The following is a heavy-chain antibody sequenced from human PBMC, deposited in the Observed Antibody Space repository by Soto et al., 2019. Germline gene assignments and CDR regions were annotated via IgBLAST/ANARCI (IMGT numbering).Heavy chain of an antibody. Sequence: VGSLRLSCAASGFTFSNAWMNWVRQAPGKGLEWVGRIKSKTDGGTTDYAAPVKGRFTISRDDSKNTLYLQMNSLKTEDTAVYYCTTELVVVISPDAFDIWGQGTMVTVSS. CDR3: TTELVVVISPDAFDI. CDR1: GFTFSNAW. V-gene: IGHV3-15*07. CDR2: IKSKTDGGTT. D-gene: IGHD3-22*01. J-gene: IGHJ3*02.